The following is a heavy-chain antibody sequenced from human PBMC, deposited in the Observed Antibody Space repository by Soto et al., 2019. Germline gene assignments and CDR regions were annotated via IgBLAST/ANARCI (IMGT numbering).Heavy chain of an antibody. J-gene: IGHJ6*02. CDR2: INAGNGNT. CDR3: ARDPNDSSAYYHHYYYGMDV. V-gene: IGHV1-3*01. CDR1: GYTFTSYG. D-gene: IGHD3-22*01. Sequence: GASVKVSCKASGYTFTSYGIHWVRQAPGQRLEWTGWINAGNGNTKYSEKFQGRVTITRDTSASTVYLELSSLRSEDTAVYYCARDPNDSSAYYHHYYYGMDVWGQGTTVTSP.